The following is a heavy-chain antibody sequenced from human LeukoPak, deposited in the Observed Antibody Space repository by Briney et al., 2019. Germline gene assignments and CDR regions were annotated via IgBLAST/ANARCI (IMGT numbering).Heavy chain of an antibody. CDR3: ARGNWNYFPY. D-gene: IGHD1-1*01. J-gene: IGHJ4*02. CDR1: EFTFSNYA. V-gene: IGHV3-23*01. CDR2: IVTSGST. Sequence: GGSLRLSCAASEFTFSNYAMTWVRQAPGKGLEWVSSIVTSGSTYYADSVKGRFTISRDNSKNTLYLQMNSLRAEDTAVYYCARGNWNYFPYWGQGTLVTVSS.